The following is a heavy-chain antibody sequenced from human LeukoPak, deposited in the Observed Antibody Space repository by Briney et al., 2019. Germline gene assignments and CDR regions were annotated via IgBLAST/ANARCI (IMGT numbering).Heavy chain of an antibody. V-gene: IGHV3-53*01. Sequence: GGSLRLSCAASGFTVSGNFVSWVRQAPGKGLEWVSVMYSGGSAYYADSVKGRFTISRDNSKNTLYLQMNSLRAEDTAVYYCARLSNSSWYGHWGQGTLVTVSS. CDR3: ARLSNSSWYGH. CDR1: GFTVSGNF. D-gene: IGHD2/OR15-2a*01. CDR2: MYSGGSA. J-gene: IGHJ5*02.